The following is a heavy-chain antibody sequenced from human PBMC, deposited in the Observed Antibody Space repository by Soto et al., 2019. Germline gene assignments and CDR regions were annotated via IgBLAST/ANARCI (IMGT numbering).Heavy chain of an antibody. J-gene: IGHJ5*02. CDR3: ARVRDWFDT. CDR2: IDHSGYT. Sequence: XETLSLTCAVYGWSFSGYYWNWIRQPPGKGLEWIGEIDHSGYTNYNPSLKSRVTISVDTSKNQFSLRLTSVTAADTAVYYCARVRDWFDTWGQGTLVTVS. V-gene: IGHV4-34*01. D-gene: IGHD3-3*01. CDR1: GWSFSGYY.